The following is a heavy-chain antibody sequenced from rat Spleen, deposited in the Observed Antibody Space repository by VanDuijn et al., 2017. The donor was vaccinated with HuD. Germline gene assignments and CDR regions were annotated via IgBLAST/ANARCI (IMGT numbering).Heavy chain of an antibody. J-gene: IGHJ2*01. CDR3: ARHEDYGGYSRDYFGY. V-gene: IGHV5-31*01. CDR2: ITHIGATS. CDR1: GFTFNNYW. Sequence: EVHLVESGGGLVQPGGSLKLSCVASGFTFNNYWMTWIRQAPGKGLEWVATITHIGATSYYPDSVKGRFTISREDGRSTLYLQMNSLRSEDTATYYCARHEDYGGYSRDYFGYWGQGVMVTVSS. D-gene: IGHD1-11*01.